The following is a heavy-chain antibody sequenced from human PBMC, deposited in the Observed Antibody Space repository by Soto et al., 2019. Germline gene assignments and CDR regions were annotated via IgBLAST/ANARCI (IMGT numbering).Heavy chain of an antibody. Sequence: GASVELTWKAPGYAFTSTCRWWARQAPGQGLEWMGWISTYNGDTNYAQTFQGRVTMTTDTSTSTVHMEVRSLRSDDTAVYYCAREGVAPYYYYGMDVWGQGTPVTVSS. CDR1: GYAFTSTC. V-gene: IGHV1-18*01. D-gene: IGHD5-12*01. CDR3: AREGVAPYYYYGMDV. CDR2: ISTYNGDT. J-gene: IGHJ6*02.